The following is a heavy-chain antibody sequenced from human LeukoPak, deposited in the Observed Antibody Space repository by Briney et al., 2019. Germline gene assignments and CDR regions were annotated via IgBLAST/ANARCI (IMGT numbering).Heavy chain of an antibody. CDR3: AREGIAAAGFDY. V-gene: IGHV3-66*01. Sequence: GGSLRLSCAASGFTVSSDYMSWVRQAPGKGLEWVSVIYSGGSTYYADSVKGRFTISRDNSKNTLYLQMNSLRAEDKAVYYCAREGIAAAGFDYWGQGTLVTVSS. D-gene: IGHD6-13*01. J-gene: IGHJ4*02. CDR1: GFTVSSDY. CDR2: IYSGGST.